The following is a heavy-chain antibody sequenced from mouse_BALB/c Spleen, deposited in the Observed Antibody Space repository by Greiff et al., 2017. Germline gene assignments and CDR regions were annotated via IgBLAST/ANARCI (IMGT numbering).Heavy chain of an antibody. Sequence: VKLQESGPGLVQPSQSLSITCTVSGFSLTSYGVHWVRQSPGKGLEWLGVIWSGGSTDYNAAFISRLSISKDNSKSQVFFKMNSLQANDTAIYYCARYYRYDRRYAMDYWGQGTSVTVSS. CDR2: IWSGGST. D-gene: IGHD2-14*01. CDR3: ARYYRYDRRYAMDY. J-gene: IGHJ4*01. V-gene: IGHV2-2*02. CDR1: GFSLTSYG.